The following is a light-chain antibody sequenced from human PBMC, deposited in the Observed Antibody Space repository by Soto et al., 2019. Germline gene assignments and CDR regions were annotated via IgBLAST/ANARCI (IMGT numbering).Light chain of an antibody. V-gene: IGLV2-14*01. J-gene: IGLJ1*01. Sequence: QSVLTQPASVSGSPGQSITISCTGTSSDVGAYNYVSWYQQHPGKAPKLMIYDVSHRPSGVSHRFSGSKSGNTASLTISGLQAGDEADYYCGSYTTSSNYVFGTGTKVTVL. CDR1: SSDVGAYNY. CDR3: GSYTTSSNYV. CDR2: DVS.